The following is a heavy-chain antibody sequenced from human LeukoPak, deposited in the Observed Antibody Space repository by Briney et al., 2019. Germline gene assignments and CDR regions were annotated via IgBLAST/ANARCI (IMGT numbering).Heavy chain of an antibody. Sequence: SVKVSCKASGGTFSSYAISWVRQAPGQGLEWMGGIIPIFGTANYAQKFQGRVTITADKSTSTAYMELSSLRSEDTAVYYCAVHDCSSTSCYGDFDWLLLFDYWGQGTLVTVSS. J-gene: IGHJ4*02. CDR3: AVHDCSSTSCYGDFDWLLLFDY. D-gene: IGHD2-2*01. V-gene: IGHV1-69*06. CDR2: IIPIFGTA. CDR1: GGTFSSYA.